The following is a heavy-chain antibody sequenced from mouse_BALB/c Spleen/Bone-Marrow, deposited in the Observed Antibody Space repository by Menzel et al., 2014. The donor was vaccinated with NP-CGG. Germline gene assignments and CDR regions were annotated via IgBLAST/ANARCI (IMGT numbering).Heavy chain of an antibody. Sequence: VQLQQSGAELVKPGASVKLSCTASGFNIKDTYMHWVKLRPEQGLEWIGRIDPANGNTKYDPKFQSKATITADTSSNTAHLQLSSLTSEDTAVYYYARWEYYAMDYWGQGTSVTVSS. J-gene: IGHJ4*01. CDR2: IDPANGNT. CDR3: ARWEYYAMDY. D-gene: IGHD4-1*01. CDR1: GFNIKDTY. V-gene: IGHV14-3*02.